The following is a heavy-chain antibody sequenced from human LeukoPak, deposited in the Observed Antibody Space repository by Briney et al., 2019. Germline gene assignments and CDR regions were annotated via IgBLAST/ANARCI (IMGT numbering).Heavy chain of an antibody. Sequence: GGSLRLSCAASGFTFSNYAMNWVRQAPGKGLEWVSSISSGGSYIYYADSVKGRFTISRDSAENSLFLQVNSLRAEDTAVYYCAREVYGDYDYFDYWGQGTLVTVSS. J-gene: IGHJ4*02. V-gene: IGHV3-21*01. D-gene: IGHD4-17*01. CDR2: ISSGGSYI. CDR1: GFTFSNYA. CDR3: AREVYGDYDYFDY.